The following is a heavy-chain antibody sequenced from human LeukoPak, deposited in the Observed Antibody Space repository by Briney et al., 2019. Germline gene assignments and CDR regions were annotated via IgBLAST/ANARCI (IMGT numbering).Heavy chain of an antibody. D-gene: IGHD2-2*01. J-gene: IGHJ4*02. V-gene: IGHV4-34*01. CDR2: INHSGST. CDR3: ARVSGDIVVVPAATPYYFDY. CDR1: GGSFSGYY. Sequence: SETLSLTCAVYGGSFSGYYWSWIRQPPGKGLEWIGEINHSGSTNYNPSLKSRVTISVDTSKNQFSLKLSSVTAADTAMYYCARVSGDIVVVPAATPYYFDYWGQGALVTVSS.